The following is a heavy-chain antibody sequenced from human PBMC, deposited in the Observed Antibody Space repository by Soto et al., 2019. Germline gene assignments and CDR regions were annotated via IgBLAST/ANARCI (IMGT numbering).Heavy chain of an antibody. J-gene: IGHJ4*02. V-gene: IGHV4-59*08. CDR3: ARVDSSGFLDY. D-gene: IGHD3-22*01. CDR2: VFYSGSA. CDR1: GGSITNYY. Sequence: SETLSLTCTVSGGSITNYYWGWIRQPPGRGLKSIGYVFYSGSADYNPSLKSRVTISVDTSKNQFSLKLSSVTAADTAVFYCARVDSSGFLDYWGQGALVTVSS.